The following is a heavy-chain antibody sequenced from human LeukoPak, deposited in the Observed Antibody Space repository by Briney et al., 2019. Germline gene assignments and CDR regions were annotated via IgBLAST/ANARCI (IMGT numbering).Heavy chain of an antibody. CDR1: GFTFSSYA. Sequence: GGSLRLSCAASGFTFSSYAMHWVRQAPGKGLEWVAVISYDGSNKYYADSVKGRFTISRDNSKNTLYLQMNSLRAEDTAVYYCAKEPAEWELFPYYFDYWGQGTLVTVSS. V-gene: IGHV3-30-3*01. CDR2: ISYDGSNK. CDR3: AKEPAEWELFPYYFDY. J-gene: IGHJ4*02. D-gene: IGHD1-26*01.